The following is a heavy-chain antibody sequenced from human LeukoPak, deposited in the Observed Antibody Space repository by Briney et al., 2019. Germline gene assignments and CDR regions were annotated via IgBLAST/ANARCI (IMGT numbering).Heavy chain of an antibody. V-gene: IGHV1-69*13. D-gene: IGHD6-13*01. J-gene: IGHJ5*02. Sequence: VASAKVSCKASGGTFSSYAISWVRQAPGQGLEWMGGIIPIFGTANYAQKFQGRVTITADESTSTAYMELSSLRSEDTAVYYCASHASGAAGILDRYNWFDPWGQGTLVTVSS. CDR2: IIPIFGTA. CDR1: GGTFSSYA. CDR3: ASHASGAAGILDRYNWFDP.